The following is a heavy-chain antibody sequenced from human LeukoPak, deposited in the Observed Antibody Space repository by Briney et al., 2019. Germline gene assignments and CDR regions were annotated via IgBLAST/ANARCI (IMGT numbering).Heavy chain of an antibody. Sequence: ASVKVSCKASGYTFTSYDINWVRQATGQGLEWMGWMNPNSGNTGYAQKFQGRVTITRNTSISTAYMELSSLRSEDTAVYYCARGGYCSGGSCYGSWFDPWGQGTLVTVSS. CDR2: MNPNSGNT. J-gene: IGHJ5*02. CDR3: ARGGYCSGGSCYGSWFDP. CDR1: GYTFTSYD. V-gene: IGHV1-8*03. D-gene: IGHD2-15*01.